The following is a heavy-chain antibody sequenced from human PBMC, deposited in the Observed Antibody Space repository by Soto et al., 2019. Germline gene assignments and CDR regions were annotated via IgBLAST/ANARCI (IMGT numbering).Heavy chain of an antibody. CDR3: ARAVSRSGPYYFDD. CDR2: ISAYNGNT. Sequence: ASVKVSCKASGYTFTIYCISWVRQAPGQGLEWMGWISAYNGNTNYAQKLQGRVTMTTDTSTSTAYMELRSLRSDDTAVYYCARAVSRSGPYYFDDWGQGTLVTVSS. CDR1: GYTFTIYC. J-gene: IGHJ4*02. D-gene: IGHD3-3*01. V-gene: IGHV1-18*01.